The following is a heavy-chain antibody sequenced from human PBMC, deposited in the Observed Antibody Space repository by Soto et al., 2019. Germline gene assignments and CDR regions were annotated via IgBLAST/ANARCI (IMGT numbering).Heavy chain of an antibody. CDR3: ARADSGTYLDAFHI. D-gene: IGHD1-26*01. CDR1: GYSFTNYW. CDR2: IDPSDSYT. V-gene: IGHV5-10-1*03. Sequence: EVQLVQSGAEVKKPGESLTISCKGTGYSFTNYWITWVRQMPGKGLKWMGRIDPSDSYTKYSPSFQGHVTISADKSISTAYLQWSSLKASDTAMYYCARADSGTYLDAFHIWGQGTVVTVSS. J-gene: IGHJ3*02.